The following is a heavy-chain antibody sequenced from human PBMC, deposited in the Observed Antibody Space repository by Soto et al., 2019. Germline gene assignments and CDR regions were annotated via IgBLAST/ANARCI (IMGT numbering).Heavy chain of an antibody. CDR2: IWYDGSNK. CDR1: GFTFSSYG. J-gene: IGHJ5*02. V-gene: IGHV3-33*01. D-gene: IGHD6-13*01. CDR3: ARDNTSSGYGQTNWFDP. Sequence: QVQLVESGGGVVQPGRSLRLSCAASGFTFSSYGMHWVRQAPGKGLEWVAVIWYDGSNKYYADSVKGRFTISRDTSKNTLYLQMNSLRAEDTAVYYCARDNTSSGYGQTNWFDPWGQGTLVTVSS.